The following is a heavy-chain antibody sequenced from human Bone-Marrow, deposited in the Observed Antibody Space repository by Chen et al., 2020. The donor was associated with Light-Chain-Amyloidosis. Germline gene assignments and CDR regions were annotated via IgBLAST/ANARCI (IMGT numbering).Heavy chain of an antibody. CDR3: AGMDRSGYYHFQY. CDR2: IYSCGST. V-gene: IGHV3-66*01. J-gene: IGHJ4*02. Sequence: EGQLVQSGGGLVQPGGSLRLSCEASGFTVSSNYMSWVRQAPGKGLEWVSVIYSCGSTYYADSVKGRFTISRDNSKNTLYLQMNSLRAEDTAVYYCAGMDRSGYYHFQYWGQGTLVTVSS. D-gene: IGHD3-22*01. CDR1: GFTVSSNY.